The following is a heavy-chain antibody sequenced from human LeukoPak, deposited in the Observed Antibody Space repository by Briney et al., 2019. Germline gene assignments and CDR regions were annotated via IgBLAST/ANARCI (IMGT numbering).Heavy chain of an antibody. Sequence: GGSLRLSCAASGFTFDDYAMHWVRQAPGKGLEWVSVIYSGGSTYYADSVKGRFTISRDNSKNTLYLQMNSLRAEDTAVYYCARDIAYDSSGYYSPHFDYWGQGTLVTVSS. V-gene: IGHV3-53*01. CDR2: IYSGGST. CDR1: GFTFDDYA. J-gene: IGHJ4*02. D-gene: IGHD3-22*01. CDR3: ARDIAYDSSGYYSPHFDY.